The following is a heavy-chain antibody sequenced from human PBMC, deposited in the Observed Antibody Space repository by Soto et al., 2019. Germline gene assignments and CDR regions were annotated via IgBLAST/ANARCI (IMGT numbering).Heavy chain of an antibody. Sequence: QLQLQESGPGLVKPSETLSLTCSVSDGSISSSEYYWGWIRQPAGKGLEWIVSLYYGGSTYYSPSLKSRVIISVDTSKNEFSLKLSSVTAADTAVYYCVRRTTVTANYFDYWGQGTLVTVSS. CDR2: LYYGGST. V-gene: IGHV4-39*01. D-gene: IGHD4-17*01. CDR1: DGSISSSEYY. CDR3: VRRTTVTANYFDY. J-gene: IGHJ4*02.